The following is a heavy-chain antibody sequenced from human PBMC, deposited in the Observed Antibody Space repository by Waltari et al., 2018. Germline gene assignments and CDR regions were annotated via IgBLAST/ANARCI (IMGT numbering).Heavy chain of an antibody. Sequence: QVQLLQSGAEVKKPGASVKVSCKASGYTFTNYYMHWVRQAPGQGLEGMGRINPWGGNTNYAQGFQGRVPMTRDTSTTTVYMERGSLRSEDTAVYHCARGGGMATVDYWGQGTPVTVSS. J-gene: IGHJ4*02. D-gene: IGHD4-4*01. CDR3: ARGGGMATVDY. V-gene: IGHV1-46*01. CDR1: GYTFTNYY. CDR2: INPWGGNT.